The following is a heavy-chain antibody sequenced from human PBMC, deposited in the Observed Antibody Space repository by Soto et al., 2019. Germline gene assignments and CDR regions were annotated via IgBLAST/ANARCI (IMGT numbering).Heavy chain of an antibody. J-gene: IGHJ4*02. D-gene: IGHD2-2*01. CDR1: GFTVSSNY. CDR3: ARVALEANEIVVVPAAIGPFFDY. V-gene: IGHV3-66*01. Sequence: GGSLRLSCAASGFTVSSNYMSWVRQAPGKGLEWVSVIYSGGSTYYADSVKGRLTNSRDNSNNTLNLQMTSLRAEDTAVYYCARVALEANEIVVVPAAIGPFFDYWGQGTLVTVSS. CDR2: IYSGGST.